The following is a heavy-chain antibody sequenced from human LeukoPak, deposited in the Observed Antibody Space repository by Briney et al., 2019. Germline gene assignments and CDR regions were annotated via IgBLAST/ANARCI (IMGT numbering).Heavy chain of an antibody. Sequence: ASVKVSCKASGYTFTSYGISWVRQAPGQGLEWMGWISAYSGNTNYAQKLQGRVTMTTDTSASTAYMELRSLRSDDTAVYYCASTVRGAEYYYYYYMDVWGKGTTVTVSS. D-gene: IGHD3-10*01. CDR3: ASTVRGAEYYYYYYMDV. J-gene: IGHJ6*03. CDR1: GYTFTSYG. CDR2: ISAYSGNT. V-gene: IGHV1-18*01.